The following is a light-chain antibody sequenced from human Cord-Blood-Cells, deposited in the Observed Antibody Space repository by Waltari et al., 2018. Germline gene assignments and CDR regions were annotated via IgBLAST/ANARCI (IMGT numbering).Light chain of an antibody. CDR1: SSDVGSYNL. CDR3: CSYAGSSTLV. J-gene: IGLJ2*01. Sequence: QSALTQPASVSGSLGQSITISCTGTSSDVGSYNLVSWYQQHPGKAPKLMIYEGSKRPSGVSNRFSDSKSGNTASLTISGLQAEDEADYYCCSYAGSSTLVFGGGTKLTVL. CDR2: EGS. V-gene: IGLV2-23*01.